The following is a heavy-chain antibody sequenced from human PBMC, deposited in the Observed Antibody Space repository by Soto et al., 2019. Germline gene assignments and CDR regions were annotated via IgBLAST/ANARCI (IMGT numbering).Heavy chain of an antibody. D-gene: IGHD6-13*01. Sequence: ASVKVSCKASGYTFTSYYMHWVRQAPGQGLEWMGIINPSGGSTSYAQKFQGRVTMTRDTSTSTVYMELSSLRSEDTAVYYCASCPGYSSSWSEYYFDYWGQGTLVTVSS. CDR2: INPSGGST. CDR3: ASCPGYSSSWSEYYFDY. CDR1: GYTFTSYY. J-gene: IGHJ4*02. V-gene: IGHV1-46*03.